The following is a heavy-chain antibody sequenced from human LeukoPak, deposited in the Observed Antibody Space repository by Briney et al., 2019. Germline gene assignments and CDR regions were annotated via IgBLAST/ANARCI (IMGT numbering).Heavy chain of an antibody. CDR2: IIPIFGTA. CDR1: GGTFSSYA. V-gene: IGHV1-69*13. J-gene: IGHJ6*02. D-gene: IGHD2-15*01. Sequence: EASVTVSCTASGGTFSSYAISWVRQAPGQGLEWMGGIIPIFGTANYAQKFQGRVTITADESTSTAYMELSSLRSEDTAVYYCAGGVVVAATNIYYYYYGMDVWGQGTTVTVSS. CDR3: AGGVVVAATNIYYYYYGMDV.